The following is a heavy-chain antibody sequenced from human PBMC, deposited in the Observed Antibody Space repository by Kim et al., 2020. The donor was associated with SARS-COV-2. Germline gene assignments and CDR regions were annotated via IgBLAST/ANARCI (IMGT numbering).Heavy chain of an antibody. D-gene: IGHD1-26*01. V-gene: IGHV4-4*09. CDR3: AGTARGANFDY. Sequence: NSHPSLRSRVTISVNTSKNQFSLKLGSVTAADTAVYYCAGTARGANFDYWGRGALVTVSS. J-gene: IGHJ4*02.